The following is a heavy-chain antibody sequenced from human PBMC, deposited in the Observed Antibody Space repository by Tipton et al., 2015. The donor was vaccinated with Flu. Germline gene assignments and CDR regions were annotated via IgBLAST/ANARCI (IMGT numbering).Heavy chain of an antibody. Sequence: QLVQSGGGLVQPGGSLRLSCAASGFTFSDYWMARDRQAPGKGLEWVANIKQDGSERYYVDSVKGRFTISRDNAKNSLFLQMNSLRAEDTAVYYCVRKGFGDYWGQGILVTVSS. CDR3: VRKGFGDY. J-gene: IGHJ4*02. CDR1: GFTFSDYW. CDR2: IKQDGSER. D-gene: IGHD3-10*01. V-gene: IGHV3-7*01.